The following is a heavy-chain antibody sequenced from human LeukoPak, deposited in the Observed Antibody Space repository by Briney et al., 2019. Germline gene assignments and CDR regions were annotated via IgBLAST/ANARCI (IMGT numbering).Heavy chain of an antibody. Sequence: GGSLRLSCAASGFTFSDYYMSWIRQAPGKGLEWVSYISSSGSTIYYADSVKGRFTISRDNAKNSLYLQMNSLRAEDTAVYYCAKHYRGAAAARPYFDYWGQGTLVTVSS. CDR1: GFTFSDYY. J-gene: IGHJ4*02. CDR3: AKHYRGAAAARPYFDY. D-gene: IGHD6-13*01. CDR2: ISSSGSTI. V-gene: IGHV3-11*01.